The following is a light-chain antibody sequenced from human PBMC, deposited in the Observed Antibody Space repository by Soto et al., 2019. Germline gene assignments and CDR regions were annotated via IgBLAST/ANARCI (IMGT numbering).Light chain of an antibody. CDR2: AAS. V-gene: IGKV1-27*01. CDR1: QAIGVY. Sequence: DIQVTQSPSSLSASLGDRATITCRANQAIGVYLAWFQQQPGKVPTLMIYAASALQSGGPSRFSGSGSGTDFTLTISSLQPEDIATYYCQKYNSATLTFGGGTKVEI. CDR3: QKYNSATLT. J-gene: IGKJ4*01.